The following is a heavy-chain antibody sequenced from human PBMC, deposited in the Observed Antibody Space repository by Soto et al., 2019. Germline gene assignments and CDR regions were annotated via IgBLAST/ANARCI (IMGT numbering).Heavy chain of an antibody. CDR2: IKQDGSEK. Sequence: GGSLRLSCAASGFTFSSYWMSWVRQAPGKGLEWVANIKQDGSEKYYVDSVKGRFTISRDNAKNSLYLQMNSLRAEDTAVYYCARDAFVVVPAAPPYGYYYYYYMDVWGKGTTVTVSS. J-gene: IGHJ6*03. D-gene: IGHD2-2*01. V-gene: IGHV3-7*01. CDR1: GFTFSSYW. CDR3: ARDAFVVVPAAPPYGYYYYYYMDV.